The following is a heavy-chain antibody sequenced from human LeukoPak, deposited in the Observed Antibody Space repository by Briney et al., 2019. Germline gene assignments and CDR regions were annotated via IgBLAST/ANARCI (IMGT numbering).Heavy chain of an antibody. D-gene: IGHD4-17*01. CDR3: ARAGRYGTFDY. V-gene: IGHV4-34*01. Sequence: PSETLSLTCAVYGRSFSGYCWSWIRQPPGKGLEWIREINHSGSTNYNPSLKSRVTISVDTSKNQFSLKLSSVTAADTAVYYCARAGRYGTFDYWGQGALVTVSS. J-gene: IGHJ4*02. CDR2: INHSGST. CDR1: GRSFSGYC.